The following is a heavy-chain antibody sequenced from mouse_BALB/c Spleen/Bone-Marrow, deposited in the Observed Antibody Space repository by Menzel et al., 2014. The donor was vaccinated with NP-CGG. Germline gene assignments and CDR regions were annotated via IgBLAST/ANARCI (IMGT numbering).Heavy chain of an antibody. V-gene: IGHV5-6*02. CDR1: GFTFSNYG. CDR2: ISSDISYT. J-gene: IGHJ4*01. CDR3: ARHGRDYYAMDY. Sequence: ELMLVESGGDLVKPGGSLKLSCAASGFTFSNYGMSWVRQTPDKRLERVATISSDISYTYYLNRVKGRFTISRDNAKNTLYLQMSSLKSEDTAMYCCARHGRDYYAMDYWGPGSSVTVAS.